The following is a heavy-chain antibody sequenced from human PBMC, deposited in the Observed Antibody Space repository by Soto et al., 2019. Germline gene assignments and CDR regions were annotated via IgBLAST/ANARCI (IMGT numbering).Heavy chain of an antibody. D-gene: IGHD5-18*01. J-gene: IGHJ4*02. V-gene: IGHV3-30*18. Sequence: QVQLVESGGGVVQPGRSLRLSCAASGFTFSSYGMHWVRQAPGKGLEWVAVISYDGSNKYYADSVKGRFTISRDNSKNTLYLQMHSLRAEHTAVYYCAKPDPLDTAMVSKWGQGTLVTVSS. CDR2: ISYDGSNK. CDR3: AKPDPLDTAMVSK. CDR1: GFTFSSYG.